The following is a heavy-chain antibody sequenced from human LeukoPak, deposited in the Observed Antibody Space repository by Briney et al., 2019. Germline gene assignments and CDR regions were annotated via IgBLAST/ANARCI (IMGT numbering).Heavy chain of an antibody. CDR2: IYYSGST. J-gene: IGHJ4*02. CDR1: GGSISSSSYY. D-gene: IGHD3-3*01. V-gene: IGHV4-39*01. CDR3: AGHVRLLEWLSSYYSDY. Sequence: EPSETLSLTCTVSGGSISSSSYYWGWIRQPPGKGLEWIGSIYYSGSTYYDPSLKSRVTISVDTSKSQFSLRLTSVTAADTAVYYCAGHVRLLEWLSSYYSDYWGQGTLVTVSS.